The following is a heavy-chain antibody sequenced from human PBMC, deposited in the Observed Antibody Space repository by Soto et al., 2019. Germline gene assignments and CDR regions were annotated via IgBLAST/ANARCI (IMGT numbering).Heavy chain of an antibody. J-gene: IGHJ4*02. V-gene: IGHV3-30-3*01. CDR2: ISYDGSNK. CDR1: GFTFSSYA. Sequence: QVQLVESGGGVVQPGRSLRLSCAASGFTFSSYAMHWVRQAPGKGLEWVVVISYDGSNKYYADSVKGRFTISRDNSKNTLYLQMNSRRAEDTAVYYCARGRWHYWGQGTLVTVSS. CDR3: ARGRWHY.